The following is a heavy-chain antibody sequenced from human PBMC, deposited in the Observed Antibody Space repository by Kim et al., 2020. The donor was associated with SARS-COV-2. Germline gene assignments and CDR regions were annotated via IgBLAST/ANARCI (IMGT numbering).Heavy chain of an antibody. J-gene: IGHJ6*02. Sequence: ASVKVSCKASGYTFTSYYMHWVRQAPGQGLEWMGIINPSGGSTSYAQKFQGRVTMTRDTSTSTVYMELSSLRSEDTAVYYCARDKRKPYYYGSGSPTDYYYYYGMDVWGQGTTVTVSS. D-gene: IGHD3-10*01. CDR2: INPSGGST. V-gene: IGHV1-46*01. CDR1: GYTFTSYY. CDR3: ARDKRKPYYYGSGSPTDYYYYYGMDV.